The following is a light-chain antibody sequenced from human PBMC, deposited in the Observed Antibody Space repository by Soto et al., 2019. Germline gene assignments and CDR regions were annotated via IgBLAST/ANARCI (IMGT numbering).Light chain of an antibody. V-gene: IGKV1-8*01. CDR3: QQYNNWS. Sequence: AIRMTQSPSSLSASTGDRVTITCRASQGISSYLAWYQQKPGEAPKLLIYAASTLQSGVPSRFSGSGSGTEFTLTISSLQSEDFAVYYCQQYNNWSFGQGTRLEIK. J-gene: IGKJ5*01. CDR1: QGISSY. CDR2: AAS.